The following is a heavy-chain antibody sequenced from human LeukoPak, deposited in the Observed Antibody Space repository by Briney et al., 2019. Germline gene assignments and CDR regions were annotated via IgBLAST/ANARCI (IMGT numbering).Heavy chain of an antibody. CDR2: ISAYNGNT. Sequence: VASVKVSCKASGYTFTSYGISWVRQAPGQGLEWMGWISAYNGNTNYAQKLQGRVTMTTDTSTSTAYMELRSLRSDDTAVYYCARESVGFLEWLQRYYYYGMDVWGQGTTVTVSS. J-gene: IGHJ6*02. D-gene: IGHD3-3*01. V-gene: IGHV1-18*01. CDR1: GYTFTSYG. CDR3: ARESVGFLEWLQRYYYYGMDV.